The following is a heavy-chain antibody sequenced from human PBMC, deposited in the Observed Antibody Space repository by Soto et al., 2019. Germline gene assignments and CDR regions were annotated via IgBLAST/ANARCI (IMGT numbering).Heavy chain of an antibody. Sequence: EVELLESGGGSVQPGGSLRLSCAASGFTFSTYAMNWVRQAPGKGLEWVLSISTTGDNTYYADSVKGRFTMSRDNSKNTLYLQMNSLGAEDTAIYYCARDRESCSVANCFGSNWFDPWGQGTLVTVSS. D-gene: IGHD2-2*01. CDR2: ISTTGDNT. CDR1: GFTFSTYA. J-gene: IGHJ5*02. V-gene: IGHV3-23*01. CDR3: ARDRESCSVANCFGSNWFDP.